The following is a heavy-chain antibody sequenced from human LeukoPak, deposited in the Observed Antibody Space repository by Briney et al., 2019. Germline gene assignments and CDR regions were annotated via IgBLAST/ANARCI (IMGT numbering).Heavy chain of an antibody. CDR2: MYYNGST. J-gene: IGHJ4*02. D-gene: IGHD3-22*01. Sequence: PSETLSLTCTVSGDSIINYDWTWIRQPPGKGVEWIGYMYYNGSTNYNPSLKSRGTISLDTSKTQFSLKLSSVTAADTAVYYCARHADTYYYDSSGLYWGQGTLVTVSS. CDR1: GDSIINYD. V-gene: IGHV4-59*08. CDR3: ARHADTYYYDSSGLY.